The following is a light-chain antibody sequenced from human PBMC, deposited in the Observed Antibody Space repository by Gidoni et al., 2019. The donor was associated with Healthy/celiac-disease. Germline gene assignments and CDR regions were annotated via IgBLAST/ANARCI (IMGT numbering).Light chain of an antibody. V-gene: IGKV4-1*01. Sequence: DIVMTQSPDSLAVPLGERATINCKSSQTVLYRSDNRNYLAWYQQKPGQSPKLLIYWASTRASGVPDRFSGSGSGTDFTLTISTLQAEDAAVYFCQQYYDSPRTFGQXTKVEIK. CDR2: WAS. CDR1: QTVLYRSDNRNY. J-gene: IGKJ1*01. CDR3: QQYYDSPRT.